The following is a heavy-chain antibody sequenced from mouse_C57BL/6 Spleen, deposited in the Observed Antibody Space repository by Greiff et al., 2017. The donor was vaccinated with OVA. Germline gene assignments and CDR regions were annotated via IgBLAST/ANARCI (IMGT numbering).Heavy chain of an antibody. Sequence: EVQRVESGGGLVKPGGSLKLSCAASGFTFSSYAMSWVRQTPEKRLEWVATISDGGSYTYYPDNVKGRFTISRDNAKNNLYLQMSHLKSEDTAMDYCARGGDYYGSSPYAMDYWGQGTSVTVSS. CDR3: ARGGDYYGSSPYAMDY. CDR1: GFTFSSYA. D-gene: IGHD1-1*01. CDR2: ISDGGSYT. J-gene: IGHJ4*01. V-gene: IGHV5-4*01.